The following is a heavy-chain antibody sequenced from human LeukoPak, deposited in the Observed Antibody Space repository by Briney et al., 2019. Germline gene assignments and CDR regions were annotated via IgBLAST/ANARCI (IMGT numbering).Heavy chain of an antibody. Sequence: GASVKVSCKASGYTFTSYGISWVRQAPGQGLEWMGWISAYKGNTNYAQNLQGRVTMTTDTSTRTAYMELRSLRSDDTAVYYCARNLDKYSSGWEGYYFDYWGQGTLVTVSP. CDR2: ISAYKGNT. CDR1: GYTFTSYG. CDR3: ARNLDKYSSGWEGYYFDY. J-gene: IGHJ4*02. V-gene: IGHV1-18*01. D-gene: IGHD6-19*01.